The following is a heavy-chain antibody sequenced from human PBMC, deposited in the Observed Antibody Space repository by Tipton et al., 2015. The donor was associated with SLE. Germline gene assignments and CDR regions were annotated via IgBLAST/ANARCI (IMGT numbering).Heavy chain of an antibody. CDR3: AGAWQGYCSGGTCYVLDY. J-gene: IGHJ4*02. D-gene: IGHD2-15*01. CDR2: ISNSGTT. Sequence: LRLSCTVSGGSISSHYWSWIRQAPGKGLEWIGYISNSGTTNYNPSLKSRVTISVDTSKNQFSLKLRSVTAADTAVYYCAGAWQGYCSGGTCYVLDYWGQGTLVTVSS. V-gene: IGHV4-59*11. CDR1: GGSISSHY.